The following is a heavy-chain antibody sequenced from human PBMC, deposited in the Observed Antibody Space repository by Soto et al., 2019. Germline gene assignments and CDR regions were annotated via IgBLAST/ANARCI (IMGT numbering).Heavy chain of an antibody. CDR2: ISYSGST. V-gene: IGHV4-39*01. D-gene: IGHD1-26*01. J-gene: IGHJ6*02. Sequence: SETLSLTCTVSGGSISSDSYYWGWIRQSPEKGLEWIASISYSGSTYYNPTLKSRLIISVDTSKSQFSLKLSSVTAADTAVYYCARSVGDYYYGMDVWGQGTTVTVSS. CDR3: ARSVGDYYYGMDV. CDR1: GGSISSDSYY.